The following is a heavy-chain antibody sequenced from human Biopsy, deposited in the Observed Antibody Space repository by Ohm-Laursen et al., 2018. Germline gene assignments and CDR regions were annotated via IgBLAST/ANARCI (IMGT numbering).Heavy chain of an antibody. CDR3: AKVHDSGYYYYSMDV. Sequence: SLRLSCAASGFIFSSYAMHWVRQAPGRGLEWVAVIWYDGTNKYYAESVEGRFTISRDNSKNMVYLQMGSLTVEDTAVYYCAKVHDSGYYYYSMDVWGQGTTVTVSS. D-gene: IGHD3-16*01. J-gene: IGHJ6*02. CDR1: GFIFSSYA. V-gene: IGHV3-33*06. CDR2: IWYDGTNK.